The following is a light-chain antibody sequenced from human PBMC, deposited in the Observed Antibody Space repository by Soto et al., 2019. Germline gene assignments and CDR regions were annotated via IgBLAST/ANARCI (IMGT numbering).Light chain of an antibody. Sequence: ETVLTQSPGTLSLSPGERATLSCRASQTIRSNYLAWYRQTPGQAPRLLIYGASNMATGIADRFSGSGSGTYFTLIISRLEPEDFALYYCQQYCSSPWTFGQGTKVEIK. CDR2: GAS. CDR3: QQYCSSPWT. V-gene: IGKV3-20*01. CDR1: QTIRSNY. J-gene: IGKJ1*01.